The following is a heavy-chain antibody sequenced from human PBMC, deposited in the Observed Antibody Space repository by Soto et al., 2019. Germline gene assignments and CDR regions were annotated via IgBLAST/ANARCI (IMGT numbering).Heavy chain of an antibody. CDR3: ARVGSRDAYNYVLDQ. CDR1: GRIFSSFP. V-gene: IGHV1-69*06. J-gene: IGHJ1*01. Sequence: QVQVVQSGAEVKKPGSSVKISCKASGRIFSSFPTSWVRQVPGQGLEWMGGVISASGSVTYAPKFQGRGTMTAVNSAGIGYMELTSLTSEATAIYYCARVGSRDAYNYVLDQWGPGTMVTVSS. D-gene: IGHD5-18*01. CDR2: VISASGSV.